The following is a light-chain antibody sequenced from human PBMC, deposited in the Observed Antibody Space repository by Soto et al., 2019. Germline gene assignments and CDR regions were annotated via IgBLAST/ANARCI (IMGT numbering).Light chain of an antibody. CDR3: QQYEKWPPSIT. CDR2: GVS. CDR1: QPVNNN. J-gene: IGKJ5*01. Sequence: IEMTQSPATLSASPGDRATLSCRASQPVNNNLAWYQQKPGQAPRLFIYGVSTRATGISARFSGGGSVTEFTLTISSLQSEDFALYYCQQYEKWPPSITFGQGTRLEIK. V-gene: IGKV3-15*01.